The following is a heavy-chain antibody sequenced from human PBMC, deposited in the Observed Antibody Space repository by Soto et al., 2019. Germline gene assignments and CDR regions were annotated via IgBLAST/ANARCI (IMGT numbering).Heavy chain of an antibody. Sequence: QITLKESGPTQVKPTQTLTLTCSFSGFSLNTDGEGVGWVRQPPGEALEWLALIYWDDDERYSPSLKTRLTITKDPAKHRVVLIITNMDPVDTATYYCAHSRNLITEDAQVGDFDYWGQGTLVTVSS. CDR2: IYWDDDE. CDR1: GFSLNTDGEG. J-gene: IGHJ4*02. CDR3: AHSRNLITEDAQVGDFDY. V-gene: IGHV2-5*02. D-gene: IGHD3-10*01.